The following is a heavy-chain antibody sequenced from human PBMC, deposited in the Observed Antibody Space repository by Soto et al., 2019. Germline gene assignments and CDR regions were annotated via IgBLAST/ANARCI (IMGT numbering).Heavy chain of an antibody. CDR1: GFIFRDYW. V-gene: IGHV3-7*04. CDR2: ISAEGSEK. J-gene: IGHJ4*02. CDR3: ARARVDY. Sequence: EVQLVESGGGLVQPGGSLRLSCAVSGFIFRDYWMTWVRQAPGKGLEWVATISAEGSEKYYVDSLKGRFTISRDNAKNSLYLQMISLRAEDTALYYCARARVDYWGRGTLITVSS.